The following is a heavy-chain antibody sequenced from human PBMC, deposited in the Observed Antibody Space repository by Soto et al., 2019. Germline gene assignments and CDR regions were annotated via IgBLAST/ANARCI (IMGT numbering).Heavy chain of an antibody. D-gene: IGHD6-19*01. J-gene: IGHJ5*02. Sequence: SETLSLTCAVYGGSFSGYYWRWIRQPPGKGLEWIGEINHSGSTNYNPSLKSRVTISVDTSKNQFSLKLSSVTAADTAVYYCAREEQWLAYNWFDPWGQGTLVTVSS. CDR2: INHSGST. CDR1: GGSFSGYY. CDR3: AREEQWLAYNWFDP. V-gene: IGHV4-34*01.